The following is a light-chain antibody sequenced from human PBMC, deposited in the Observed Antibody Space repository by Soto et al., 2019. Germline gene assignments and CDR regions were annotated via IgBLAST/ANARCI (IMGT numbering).Light chain of an antibody. Sequence: DIQMSQSPSTLSGSVGNRVTITCRASQTISSWLAWYQQKPGKAPTLLIYGASSRATGIPDRFSGSGSGTDFTLTISRLEPEDFAVYYCQQYGSTPRTFGQGTKVDIK. CDR3: QQYGSTPRT. CDR2: GAS. CDR1: QTISSW. J-gene: IGKJ1*01. V-gene: IGKV1-5*01.